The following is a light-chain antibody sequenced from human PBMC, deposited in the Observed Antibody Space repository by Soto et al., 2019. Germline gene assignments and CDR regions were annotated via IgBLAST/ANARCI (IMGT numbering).Light chain of an antibody. CDR3: QQYGISPPYT. V-gene: IGKV3-20*01. CDR2: GAS. Sequence: EIVLTQSTGTLSLSPGERATLSCRASQSVASNYLAWYQQKPGQTPRLLIYGASSRATDIPDRFSGSGSGTDFTLTISSLEPEDFAVYYCQQYGISPPYTFGQGTKLEIK. CDR1: QSVASNY. J-gene: IGKJ2*01.